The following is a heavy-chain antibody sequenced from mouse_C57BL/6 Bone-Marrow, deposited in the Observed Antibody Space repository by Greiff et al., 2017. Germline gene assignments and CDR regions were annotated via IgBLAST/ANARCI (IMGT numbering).Heavy chain of an antibody. Sequence: QVQLKQSGAELVRPGASVTLSCKASGYTFTDYEMHWVKQTPVHGLEWIGAIDPETGGTAYNQKFKGKAILTADKSSSTAYMELRSLTSEDSAVYYCTRDTTVVAYYCDYWGQGTTLTVSS. D-gene: IGHD1-1*01. V-gene: IGHV1-15*01. CDR2: IDPETGGT. J-gene: IGHJ2*01. CDR3: TRDTTVVAYYCDY. CDR1: GYTFTDYE.